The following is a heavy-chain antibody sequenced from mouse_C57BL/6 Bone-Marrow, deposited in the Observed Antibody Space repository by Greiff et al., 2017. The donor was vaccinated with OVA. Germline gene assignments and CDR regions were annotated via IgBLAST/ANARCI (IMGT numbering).Heavy chain of an antibody. J-gene: IGHJ4*01. CDR3: ARPYDYDDWGAMRY. Sequence: EVKLVESGGGLVKPGGSLKLSCAASGFTFSSYTMSWVRQTPVKRLEWVATISGGGGNTYYPDSVKGRFTISRDNAKNTLYLQMSSLRSEDTALYYCARPYDYDDWGAMRYWGQGTSVTVSS. CDR1: GFTFSSYT. CDR2: ISGGGGNT. D-gene: IGHD2-4*01. V-gene: IGHV5-9*01.